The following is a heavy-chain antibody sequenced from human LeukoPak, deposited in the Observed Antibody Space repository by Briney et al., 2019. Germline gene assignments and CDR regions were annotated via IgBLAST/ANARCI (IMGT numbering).Heavy chain of an antibody. CDR3: ARAFGPGIAALHDY. CDR1: GYTFTSYG. CDR2: ISAYNGNT. Sequence: ASVKVSCEASGYTFTSYGISWVRQAPGQGLEWMGWISAYNGNTNYAQKLQGRVTMTTDTSTSTAYMELRSLRSDDTAVYYCARAFGPGIAALHDYWGQGTLVTVSS. D-gene: IGHD6-13*01. V-gene: IGHV1-18*01. J-gene: IGHJ4*02.